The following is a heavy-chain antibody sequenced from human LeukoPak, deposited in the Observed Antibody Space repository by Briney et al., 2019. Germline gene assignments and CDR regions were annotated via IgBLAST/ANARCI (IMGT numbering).Heavy chain of an antibody. D-gene: IGHD3-9*01. J-gene: IGHJ4*02. CDR2: TSHDGSNK. V-gene: IGHV3-30*03. CDR3: ARSLPETYYDILTGPDY. CDR1: GFIFSTYG. Sequence: SGRSLRLSCAASGFIFSTYGMHWVRQAPGKGLEWVAVTSHDGSNKYYADPVKGRFTVSRDNPKNSLYLQMNSLRAEDTAVYYCARSLPETYYDILTGPDYWGQGTLVTVSS.